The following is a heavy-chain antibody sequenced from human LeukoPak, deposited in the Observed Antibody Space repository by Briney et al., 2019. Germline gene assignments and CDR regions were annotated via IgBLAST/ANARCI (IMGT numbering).Heavy chain of an antibody. CDR1: GYTFTSYA. Sequence: ASVKVSCKASGYTFTSYAMNWVRQAPGQGLEWMGWINTNTGDPTYAQGFTGRFVFSLDTSVSTAYLQISSLKAEDTAVYYCARDMYSGYEDYGGVDYWGQGTLVTVSS. CDR3: ARDMYSGYEDYGGVDY. D-gene: IGHD5-12*01. CDR2: INTNTGDP. V-gene: IGHV7-4-1*02. J-gene: IGHJ4*02.